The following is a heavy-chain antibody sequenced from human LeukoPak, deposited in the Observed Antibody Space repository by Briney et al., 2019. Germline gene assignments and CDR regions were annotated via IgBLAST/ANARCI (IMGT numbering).Heavy chain of an antibody. CDR3: ARGIGITIFGVLIPEILFDY. CDR2: IYYSGST. V-gene: IGHV4-59*01. Sequence: PSEALSLTCTVSGGSISSYYWSWIRQPPGKGLEWIGYIYYSGSTNYNPSLKSRVTISVDTSKNQFSLKLSSVTAADTAVYYCARGIGITIFGVLIPEILFDYWGQGTLVTVSS. J-gene: IGHJ4*02. D-gene: IGHD3-3*01. CDR1: GGSISSYY.